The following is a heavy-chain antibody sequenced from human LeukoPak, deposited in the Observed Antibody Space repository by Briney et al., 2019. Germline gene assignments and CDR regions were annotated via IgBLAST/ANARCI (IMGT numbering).Heavy chain of an antibody. V-gene: IGHV3-48*03. CDR2: ISSSGSTI. CDR3: ARDRAVTAIRNGFDH. CDR1: GFTFSSYE. J-gene: IGHJ4*02. D-gene: IGHD2-21*02. Sequence: GGSLRLSCAASGFTFSSYEMNWVRQAPGKGLEWVSYISSSGSTIYYADSVKGRFTISRDNAKNSLYLQMNSLRAEDTAVYYCARDRAVTAIRNGFDHWGQGTLVTVSS.